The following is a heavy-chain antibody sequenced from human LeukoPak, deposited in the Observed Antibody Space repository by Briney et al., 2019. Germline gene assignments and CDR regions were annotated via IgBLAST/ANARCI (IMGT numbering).Heavy chain of an antibody. V-gene: IGHV3-21*01. Sequence: GGSLRLSCAASGFTFSSYSMNWVRRAPEKGLEWVSSISRSSSYIYYADSVKGRFTISRDNAKNSLSLQVNSLSAEDTAVYYCARSRSGYYEDYWGQGTLVTVSS. CDR3: ARSRSGYYEDY. J-gene: IGHJ4*02. D-gene: IGHD3-22*01. CDR1: GFTFSSYS. CDR2: ISRSSSYI.